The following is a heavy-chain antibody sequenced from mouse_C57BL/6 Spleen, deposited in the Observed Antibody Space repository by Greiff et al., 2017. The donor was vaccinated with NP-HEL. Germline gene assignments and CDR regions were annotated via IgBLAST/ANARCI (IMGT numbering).Heavy chain of an antibody. D-gene: IGHD3-2*02. J-gene: IGHJ4*01. Sequence: VQLQQPGAELVKPGASVKLSCKASGYTFTSYWMHWVKQRPGQGLEWIGMIHPNSGSTNYNEKFKSKATLTVDKSSSTAYMQLSSLTSEDSAVYYCARQLRLRKGYAMDYWGQGTSVTVSS. CDR1: GYTFTSYW. V-gene: IGHV1-64*01. CDR3: ARQLRLRKGYAMDY. CDR2: IHPNSGST.